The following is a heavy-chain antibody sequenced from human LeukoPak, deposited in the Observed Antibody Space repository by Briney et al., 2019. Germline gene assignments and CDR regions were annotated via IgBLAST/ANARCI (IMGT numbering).Heavy chain of an antibody. D-gene: IGHD3-9*01. J-gene: IGHJ4*02. CDR2: ISYDGSNK. CDR3: ARDLSGRYFDWLSLSFDY. CDR1: GFTFSSYA. Sequence: GGSLRLSCAASGFTFSSYAMHWVRQAPGKGLEWVAVISYDGSNKYYADSVKGRFTISRDNSKNTLYLQMNSLRAEDTAVYYCARDLSGRYFDWLSLSFDYWGQGTLVTVSS. V-gene: IGHV3-30-3*01.